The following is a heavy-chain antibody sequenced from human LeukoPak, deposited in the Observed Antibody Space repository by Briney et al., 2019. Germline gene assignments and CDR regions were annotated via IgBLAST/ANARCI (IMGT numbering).Heavy chain of an antibody. CDR1: GYTFTGYY. V-gene: IGHV1-2*06. CDR2: INPNSGGT. D-gene: IGHD1-1*01. CDR3: ARHVGSTELDVEYYFDY. J-gene: IGHJ4*02. Sequence: ASVKVSCKASGYTFTGYYMHWVRQATGQGLEWMGRINPNSGGTNYAQKFQGRVTMTRDTSISTAYMELSRLISDDTAVYYCARHVGSTELDVEYYFDYWGQGTLVTVSS.